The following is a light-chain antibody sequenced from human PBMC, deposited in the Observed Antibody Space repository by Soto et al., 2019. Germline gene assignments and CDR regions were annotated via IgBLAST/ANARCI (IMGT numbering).Light chain of an antibody. V-gene: IGKV1-39*01. CDR3: LHTHSAPAT. CDR2: ASS. J-gene: IGKJ1*01. CDR1: QNVDNC. Sequence: DIQMTQSPSSLSASVGDRVTITCRASQNVDNCVSWYQQTPGKAPKLLIYASSTLQSGVPSRFSGSGSGTDFTLTISGLQRGDLATYYGLHTHSAPATFGQGTRVDIK.